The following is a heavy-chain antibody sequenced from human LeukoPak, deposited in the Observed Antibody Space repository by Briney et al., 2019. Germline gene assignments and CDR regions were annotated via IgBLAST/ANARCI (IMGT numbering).Heavy chain of an antibody. D-gene: IGHD5-18*01. V-gene: IGHV4-34*01. J-gene: IGHJ4*02. Sequence: PSETLSLTCAVYGGSFSGYYWSWIRQPPGKGLEWIGEINHSGSTNYNPSLKSRVTISVDTSKNQFSLKLSSVTAADTAVYYCARGNLDTAMVPPTYYFDYWGQGTLDTVSS. CDR1: GGSFSGYY. CDR2: INHSGST. CDR3: ARGNLDTAMVPPTYYFDY.